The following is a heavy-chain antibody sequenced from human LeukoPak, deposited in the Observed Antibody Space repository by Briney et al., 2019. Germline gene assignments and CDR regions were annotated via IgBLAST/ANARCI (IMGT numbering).Heavy chain of an antibody. CDR3: ARKSASGNYPLDY. CDR1: GFTFSSSG. CDR2: ISASGDNT. Sequence: GGSLRLSCAASGFTFSSSGMSWVRQAPGKGLEWVSTISASGDNTYYADSVKGRFTISRDNAKNTVFLQMSSLRAEDTALYYCARKSASGNYPLDYWGQGTLVTVSS. D-gene: IGHD3-10*01. V-gene: IGHV3-23*01. J-gene: IGHJ4*02.